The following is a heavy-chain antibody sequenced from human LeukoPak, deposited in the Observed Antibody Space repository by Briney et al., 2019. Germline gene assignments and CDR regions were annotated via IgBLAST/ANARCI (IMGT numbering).Heavy chain of an antibody. J-gene: IGHJ4*02. CDR1: GFTVSSNY. D-gene: IGHD6-19*01. CDR3: ARDRYSSGWFDY. V-gene: IGHV3-53*01. CDR2: TYSGGST. Sequence: PGGSLRLSCAASGFTVSSNYMSWVRQAPGKGLEWVSVTYSGGSTYYADSVKGRFTISRDNSKNTLYLQMNSLRAEDTAVYYCARDRYSSGWFDYWGQGTLVTVSS.